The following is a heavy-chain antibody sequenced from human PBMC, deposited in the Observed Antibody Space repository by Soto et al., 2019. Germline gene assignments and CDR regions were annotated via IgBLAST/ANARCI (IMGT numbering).Heavy chain of an antibody. Sequence: SETLSLTCAVYGGSFSGYYWSWIRQPPGKGLEWIGEINHSGSTNYNPSLKSRVTISVDTSKNQFSLKLSSVTAADTAVYYCARRSTGTTGYDAFDIWGQGTMVTVS. D-gene: IGHD1-1*01. CDR3: ARRSTGTTGYDAFDI. V-gene: IGHV4-34*01. CDR2: INHSGST. J-gene: IGHJ3*02. CDR1: GGSFSGYY.